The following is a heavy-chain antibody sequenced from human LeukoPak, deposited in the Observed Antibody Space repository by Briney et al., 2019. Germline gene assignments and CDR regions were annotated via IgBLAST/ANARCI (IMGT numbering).Heavy chain of an antibody. CDR3: AITYYDSSGYYFDY. Sequence: PSETLSLTCAVYGGSFSGYYWSWIRQPPGKGLEWIGEINHSGSTNYNPSLKSRVTISVDSSKNQFSLKLSSVTAADTAVYYCAITYYDSSGYYFDYWGQGTLVTVSA. D-gene: IGHD3-22*01. V-gene: IGHV4-34*01. CDR2: INHSGST. CDR1: GGSFSGYY. J-gene: IGHJ4*02.